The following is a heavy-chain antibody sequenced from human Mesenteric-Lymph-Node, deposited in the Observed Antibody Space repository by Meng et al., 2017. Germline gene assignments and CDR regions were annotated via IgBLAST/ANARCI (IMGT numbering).Heavy chain of an antibody. V-gene: IGHV3-21*01. CDR1: GFTFSSYS. CDR3: ASRLKGGSSGYYFLSPFDY. CDR2: ISSSSSYI. D-gene: IGHD3-22*01. J-gene: IGHJ4*02. Sequence: GGSLRLSCAASGFTFSSYSMNWVRQAPGKGLEWVSSISSSSSYIYYADSVKGRFTISRDNAKNSLYLQMNSLRAEDTAVYYCASRLKGGSSGYYFLSPFDYWGQGTLVTVSS.